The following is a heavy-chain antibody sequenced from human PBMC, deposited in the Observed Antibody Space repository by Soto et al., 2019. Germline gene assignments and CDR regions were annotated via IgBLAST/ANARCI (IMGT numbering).Heavy chain of an antibody. J-gene: IGHJ4*02. CDR3: AKLGYYDFWSGYYKYFDY. D-gene: IGHD3-3*01. Sequence: PGGSLRLSCAASGFTFSSYAMSWVRQAPGKGLEWVSAISGSGGSTYYADSVKGQFTISRDNSKNTLYLQMNSLRAEDTAVYYCAKLGYYDFWSGYYKYFDYWGQGTLVTVSS. CDR1: GFTFSSYA. CDR2: ISGSGGST. V-gene: IGHV3-23*01.